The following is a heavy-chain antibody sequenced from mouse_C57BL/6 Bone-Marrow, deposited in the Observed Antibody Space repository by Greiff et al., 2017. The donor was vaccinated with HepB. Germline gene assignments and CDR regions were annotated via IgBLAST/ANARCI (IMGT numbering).Heavy chain of an antibody. J-gene: IGHJ3*01. Sequence: QVQLQQPGAELVKPGASVKLSCKASGYTFTSYWMHWVKQRPGQGLEWIGMIHPNSGSTNYNEKFKSKATLTVDKSSSTAYMQLSSLTSEDSAVYYGARRGLTGSYAYWGQGTLVTVSA. CDR2: IHPNSGST. CDR3: ARRGLTGSYAY. D-gene: IGHD4-1*01. CDR1: GYTFTSYW. V-gene: IGHV1-64*01.